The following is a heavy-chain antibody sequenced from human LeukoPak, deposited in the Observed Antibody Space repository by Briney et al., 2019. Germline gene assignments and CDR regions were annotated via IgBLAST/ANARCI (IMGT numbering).Heavy chain of an antibody. CDR2: ISSSSSTI. CDR1: GFTFSSYS. Sequence: PGGSLRLSCAASGFTFSSYSMNWVRQAPGKGLVWVSYISSSSSTIYYADSVKGRFTISRDNAKNPLYLQMNSLRDEDTAVYYCASEDIVATIDYWGQGTLVTVSS. J-gene: IGHJ4*02. D-gene: IGHD5-12*01. CDR3: ASEDIVATIDY. V-gene: IGHV3-48*02.